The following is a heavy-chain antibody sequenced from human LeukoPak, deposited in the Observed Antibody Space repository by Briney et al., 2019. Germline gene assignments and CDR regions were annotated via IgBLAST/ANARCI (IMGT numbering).Heavy chain of an antibody. V-gene: IGHV1-69*13. CDR3: ARFQWLHLDY. Sequence: WASVKVSCKASGGTFSSHTINWVRQAPGQGLEWMGGIIPIFGTANYAQKFQGRVTITAVESTSTAYMEVSSLRSEDTAVYYCARFQWLHLDYWGQGTLVTVSS. J-gene: IGHJ4*02. D-gene: IGHD5-24*01. CDR1: GGTFSSHT. CDR2: IIPIFGTA.